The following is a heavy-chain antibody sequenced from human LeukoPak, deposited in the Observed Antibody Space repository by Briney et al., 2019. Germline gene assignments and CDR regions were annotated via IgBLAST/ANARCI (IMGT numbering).Heavy chain of an antibody. D-gene: IGHD6-13*01. CDR2: VSGTGGST. Sequence: GGSQRLSCAASGFTFSNYVMNWVRQAPGKGLEWVAAVSGTGGSTFYADSVKGRFTISRDNSKNTLYMQMNSLRAEDTAEYYCAKDRAYTSSPTHDAFDIWGQGTMVTVSS. J-gene: IGHJ3*02. CDR3: AKDRAYTSSPTHDAFDI. V-gene: IGHV3-23*01. CDR1: GFTFSNYV.